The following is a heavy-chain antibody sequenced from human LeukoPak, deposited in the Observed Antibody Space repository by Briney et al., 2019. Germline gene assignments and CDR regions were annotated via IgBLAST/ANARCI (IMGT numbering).Heavy chain of an antibody. CDR3: ARHSYDFWSGYDYNYFDY. V-gene: IGHV4-39*01. Sequence: SETLSPTCTVSGGSISSSSYYWGWIRQPPGKGLEWIGSIYYSGSTYYNPSLKSRVTISVDTSKNQFSLKLSSVTAADTAVYYCARHSYDFWSGYDYNYFDYWGQGTLVTVSS. CDR2: IYYSGST. CDR1: GGSISSSSYY. J-gene: IGHJ4*02. D-gene: IGHD3-3*01.